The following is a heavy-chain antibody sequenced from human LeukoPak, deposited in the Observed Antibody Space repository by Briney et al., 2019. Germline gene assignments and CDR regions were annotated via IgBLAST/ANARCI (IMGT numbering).Heavy chain of an antibody. CDR2: INHSGST. CDR1: GGSFSGDY. J-gene: IGHJ6*03. Sequence: SETLSLTCAVYGGSFSGDYWSWIRQPPGKGLEWIGEINHSGSTNYNPSLKSRVTISVDTSKNQFSLKLSSVTAADTAVYYRARRPRYYMDVWGKGTTVTISS. V-gene: IGHV4-34*01. CDR3: ARRPRYYMDV.